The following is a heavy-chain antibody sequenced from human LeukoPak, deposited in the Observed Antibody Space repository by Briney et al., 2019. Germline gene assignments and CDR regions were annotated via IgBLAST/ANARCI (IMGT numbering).Heavy chain of an antibody. D-gene: IGHD3-10*01. V-gene: IGHV1-69*13. Sequence: ASVKVSCKASGYTFTSYDINWVRQAPGQGLEWMGGIIPIFGTANYAQKFQGRVTITADESTSTAYMELSSLRSEDTAVYYCARDSVDALWFGELNYGMDVWGQGTTVTVSS. CDR1: GYTFTSYD. CDR3: ARDSVDALWFGELNYGMDV. CDR2: IIPIFGTA. J-gene: IGHJ6*02.